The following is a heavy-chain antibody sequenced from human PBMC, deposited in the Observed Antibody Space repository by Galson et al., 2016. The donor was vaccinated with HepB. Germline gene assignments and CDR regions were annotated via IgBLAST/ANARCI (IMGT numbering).Heavy chain of an antibody. J-gene: IGHJ5*01. Sequence: LRLSCAASGFTFTSYAMSWVRQAPGKGLEWLSSVSGSGGSTCYADSVRGRFIISRDSSESTLYLQMNTLRGDDTALYYCAKAGYNSHERNNWFDSWGQGTLVTVSS. CDR2: VSGSGGST. CDR3: AKAGYNSHERNNWFDS. D-gene: IGHD1-20*01. CDR1: GFTFTSYA. V-gene: IGHV3-23*01.